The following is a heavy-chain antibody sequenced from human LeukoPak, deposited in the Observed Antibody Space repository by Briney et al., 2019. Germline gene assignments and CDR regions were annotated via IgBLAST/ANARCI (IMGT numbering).Heavy chain of an antibody. CDR2: IKQDGSEK. CDR3: ARDDCSSISCYHNWFDP. V-gene: IGHV3-7*01. CDR1: GFTFSSYC. Sequence: GGSLRLSCAASGFTFSSYCMSWVRQAPGKGLEWVANIKQDGSEKYYVDSVKGRFTISRDNAKNSLYLQMNSLRAEDTDVYYCARDDCSSISCYHNWFDPWGQGTLVTVSS. D-gene: IGHD2-2*01. J-gene: IGHJ5*02.